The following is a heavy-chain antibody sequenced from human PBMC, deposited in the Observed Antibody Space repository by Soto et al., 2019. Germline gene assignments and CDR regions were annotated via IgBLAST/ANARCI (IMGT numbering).Heavy chain of an antibody. V-gene: IGHV5-51*01. Sequence: ESLKISCRTSGYKFTSSWIAWVRQKPGKGLEWMGIIFPSDSDTRYSPSFQGQVTISADRSTSTVFLQWASLKASDTAVYFCARKDKSGYFNWFDPWGQGTLVTVSS. J-gene: IGHJ5*02. D-gene: IGHD3-22*01. CDR3: ARKDKSGYFNWFDP. CDR2: IFPSDSDT. CDR1: GYKFTSSW.